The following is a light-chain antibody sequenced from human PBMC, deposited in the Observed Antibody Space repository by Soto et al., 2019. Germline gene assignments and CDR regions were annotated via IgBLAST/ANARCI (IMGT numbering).Light chain of an antibody. J-gene: IGLJ3*02. CDR3: SSYTSSSTLRV. CDR2: EVS. Sequence: QSALTQPASVSGSPGQSITISCTGTSSDVGGYKYVSWYQQHPGKAPKLMIYEVSNRPSGVSNRFCGSKSGNTASLTISGLQAEDEADYYCSSYTSSSTLRVFGGGTKLTVL. CDR1: SSDVGGYKY. V-gene: IGLV2-14*01.